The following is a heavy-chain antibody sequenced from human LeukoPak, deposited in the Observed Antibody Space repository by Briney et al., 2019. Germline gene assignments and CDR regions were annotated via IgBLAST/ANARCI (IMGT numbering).Heavy chain of an antibody. CDR1: GFTFSSYS. CDR2: ISSSSSYI. CDR3: ARGPQLSSSPNFDY. J-gene: IGHJ4*02. V-gene: IGHV3-21*01. D-gene: IGHD6-6*01. Sequence: PGGSLRLSCAASGFTFSSYSMNWVRQAPGKGLEWVSSISSSSSYIYYAGSVKGRFTISRDNAKNSLYLQMNSLRAEDTAVYYCARGPQLSSSPNFDYWGQGTLVTVSS.